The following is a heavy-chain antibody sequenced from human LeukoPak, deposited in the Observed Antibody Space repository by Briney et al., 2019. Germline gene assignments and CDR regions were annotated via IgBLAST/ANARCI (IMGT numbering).Heavy chain of an antibody. J-gene: IGHJ3*02. CDR2: IHYSGST. V-gene: IGHV4-39*07. D-gene: IGHD2-21*02. CDR3: ASGYCGGACQLGGVDM. CDR1: GGSISSSSHY. Sequence: SETLSLTCTVSGGSISSSSHYWGWIRQPPGKGLEWIGSIHYSGSTYYNPSLKSRVTISLDTSGNQFSLKLSSVTAADTAVYYCASGYCGGACQLGGVDMWGQGTMVTVSS.